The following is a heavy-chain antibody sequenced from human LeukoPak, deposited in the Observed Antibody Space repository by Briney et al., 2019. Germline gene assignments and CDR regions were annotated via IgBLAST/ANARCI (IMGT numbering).Heavy chain of an antibody. D-gene: IGHD3-10*01. CDR2: ISTGSHSI. CDR3: VTGRNYGLY. V-gene: IGHV3-48*01. J-gene: IGHJ4*02. Sequence: PGGSLRLSCAASGFAFSSFTMNWVRQVPGKGLEWVSSISTGSHSINYADSVKDRFTVSRDNARNSLYLQLNSLRAEDTAIYYCVTGRNYGLYWGQGTLVTVSS. CDR1: GFAFSSFT.